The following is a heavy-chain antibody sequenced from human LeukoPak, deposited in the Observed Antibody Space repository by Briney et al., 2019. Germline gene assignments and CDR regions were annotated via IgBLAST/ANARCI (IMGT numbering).Heavy chain of an antibody. CDR2: ISAYNGNT. D-gene: IGHD3-10*01. CDR3: ARFSPGVDAFDI. V-gene: IGHV1-18*01. J-gene: IGHJ3*02. CDR1: GYTFTSYG. Sequence: ASVKVSCKASGYTFTSYGISWVRQAPGQGLEWMGWISAYNGNTNYAQKLQGRVTMTTDTPTSTAYMELRSLRSDDTAVYYCARFSPGVDAFDIWGQGTMVTVSS.